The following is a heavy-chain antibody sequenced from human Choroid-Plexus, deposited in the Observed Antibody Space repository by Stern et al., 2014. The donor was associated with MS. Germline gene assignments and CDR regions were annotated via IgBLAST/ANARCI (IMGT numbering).Heavy chain of an antibody. V-gene: IGHV3-30*18. J-gene: IGHJ5*02. Sequence: VQLVESGGGVVQPGRPLRLSCAASGFTFGSCAMHWVRQAPGKGLEWVAGVSYDGSNKYYADSVKGRFTVSRGNSQNTLYMQMSSLRAEDTAVYYCAKDRQYLTYFFDHWGQGSLVTVSS. CDR2: VSYDGSNK. CDR3: AKDRQYLTYFFDH. CDR1: GFTFGSCA. D-gene: IGHD2-8*01.